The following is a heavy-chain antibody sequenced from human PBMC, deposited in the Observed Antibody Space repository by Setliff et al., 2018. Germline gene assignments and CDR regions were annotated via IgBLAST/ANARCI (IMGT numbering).Heavy chain of an antibody. D-gene: IGHD6-19*01. CDR3: ARASSVAGLTTDY. CDR1: GFTFSSYW. Sequence: GGSLRLSCAASGFTFSSYWMSWVRQAPGKGLEWVSYISSDGSTVFYADSVKGRFTISRDNAKNSLYLQMNSLRAEDTAVYYCARASSVAGLTTDYWGQGTLVTVSS. V-gene: IGHV3-48*04. CDR2: ISSDGSTV. J-gene: IGHJ4*02.